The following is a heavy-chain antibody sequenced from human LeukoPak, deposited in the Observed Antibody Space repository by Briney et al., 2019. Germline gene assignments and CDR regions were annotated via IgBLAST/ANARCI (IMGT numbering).Heavy chain of an antibody. CDR2: FDPEDGET. CDR1: GYTLTELS. V-gene: IGHV1-24*01. J-gene: IGHJ4*02. D-gene: IGHD3-10*01. Sequence: ASVEVSCKVSGYTLTELSMHWVRQAPGKGLEWMGGFDPEDGETIYAQKFQGRVTMTEDTSTDTAYMELSSLRSEDTAVYYCATVYYYGSGSYYNPLDYWGQGTLVTVSS. CDR3: ATVYYYGSGSYYNPLDY.